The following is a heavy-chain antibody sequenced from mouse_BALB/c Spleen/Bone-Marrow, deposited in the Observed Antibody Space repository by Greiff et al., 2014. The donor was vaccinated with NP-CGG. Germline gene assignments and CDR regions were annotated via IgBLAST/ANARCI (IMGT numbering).Heavy chain of an antibody. J-gene: IGHJ4*01. CDR2: ISSGGGYT. CDR1: GFTFSTYG. D-gene: IGHD4-1*01. Sequence: EVQVVESGGDLVKPGGSLKLSCAASGFTFSTYGMSWVRQTPDKRLEWVATISSGGGYTYSPDSVKGRFTISRDNAKSTLYLQMGSLKSEDTAMYYCSRQDNWDRYAMDYWGQGTSVTVSS. V-gene: IGHV5-6*01. CDR3: SRQDNWDRYAMDY.